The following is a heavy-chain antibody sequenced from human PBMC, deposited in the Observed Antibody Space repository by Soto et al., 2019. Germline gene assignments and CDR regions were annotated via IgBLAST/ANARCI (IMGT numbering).Heavy chain of an antibody. J-gene: IGHJ6*02. D-gene: IGHD4-17*01. CDR2: TSYDGSIN. CDR1: VFSFGSYE. V-gene: IGHV3-30*04. CDR3: VRRSTVSYYAVDV. Sequence: PWGSLRLCCSGSVFSFGSYEMHWVRQAPGKGLEWVTFTSYDGSINYYADSVKGRFTMSRDNSKNLLYLQMNSLRTEDTAVYYCVRRSTVSYYAVDVWGQGTTVTVSS.